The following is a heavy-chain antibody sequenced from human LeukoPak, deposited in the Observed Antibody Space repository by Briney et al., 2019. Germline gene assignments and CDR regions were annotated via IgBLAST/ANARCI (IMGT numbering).Heavy chain of an antibody. CDR1: GGSISSHY. V-gene: IGHV4-59*11. CDR2: IYYSGST. J-gene: IGHJ5*02. CDR3: ARDYVGYCSSTSCFLWGPVRWFDP. D-gene: IGHD2-2*01. Sequence: SETLSLTCTVSGGSISSHYWSWIRQPPGKGLEWIGYIYYSGSTNYNPSLKSRVTISVDTSKNQLSLKLSSVTAADTAVYYCARDYVGYCSSTSCFLWGPVRWFDPWGQGTLVTVSS.